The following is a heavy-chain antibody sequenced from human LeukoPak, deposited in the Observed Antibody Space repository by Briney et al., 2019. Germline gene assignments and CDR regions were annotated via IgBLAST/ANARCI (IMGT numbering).Heavy chain of an antibody. CDR2: IFWNDDR. D-gene: IGHD2-2*01. J-gene: IGHJ5*02. CDR1: GFSLSTSGVG. V-gene: IGHV2-5*01. Sequence: SGPTLVNPTQTLTQTCTFSGFSLSTSGVGVGWIRQPPGKALEWLALIFWNDDRRFSPSLQSRLTITKDTSKNQVILTMANMDPVDTATYYCAHWARFCSSASCPSWFDPWGQGTLVTVSS. CDR3: AHWARFCSSASCPSWFDP.